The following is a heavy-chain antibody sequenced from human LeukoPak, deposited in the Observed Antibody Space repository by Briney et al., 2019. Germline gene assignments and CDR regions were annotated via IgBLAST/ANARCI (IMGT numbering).Heavy chain of an antibody. Sequence: PGGSLRLSCVASGFTFSSYWMSWVRQPPGKGLEWVADINQDGSEKYYVDSVKGRFTISRDNAKNSLYLQMNSLRAEDTAVYYCAKDSWRGYSGYENKIDYWGQGTLVTVSS. V-gene: IGHV3-7*01. CDR1: GFTFSSYW. D-gene: IGHD5-12*01. J-gene: IGHJ4*02. CDR3: AKDSWRGYSGYENKIDY. CDR2: INQDGSEK.